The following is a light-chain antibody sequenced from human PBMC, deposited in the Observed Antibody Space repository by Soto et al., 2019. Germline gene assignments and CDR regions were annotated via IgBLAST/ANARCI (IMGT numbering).Light chain of an antibody. Sequence: QSALTQPPSVSGSPGQSVTLSCAGTSNDIGFYNRVSWYKQSPGSAPKLVIFEVSSRPSGVPDRFSGSKSGNTASLTISGLQTEDEGDDYCASYSSPTNVLFGGGTKLTVL. V-gene: IGLV2-18*02. CDR1: SNDIGFYNR. CDR3: ASYSSPTNVL. J-gene: IGLJ2*01. CDR2: EVS.